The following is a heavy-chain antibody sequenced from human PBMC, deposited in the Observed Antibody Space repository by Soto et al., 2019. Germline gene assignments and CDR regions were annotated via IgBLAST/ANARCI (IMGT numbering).Heavy chain of an antibody. Sequence: SETLSLTCTVYGDSITNNHWWSWVRQPPGKRPELIGEIYHTGIANYNPSLESRVAFSVDKSKNQFSLSLTSVTAADTAVYYCVSKLVPYYYGLDVWGQGTTVTVSS. D-gene: IGHD2-15*01. CDR1: GDSITNNHW. J-gene: IGHJ6*02. V-gene: IGHV4-4*02. CDR2: IYHTGIA. CDR3: VSKLVPYYYGLDV.